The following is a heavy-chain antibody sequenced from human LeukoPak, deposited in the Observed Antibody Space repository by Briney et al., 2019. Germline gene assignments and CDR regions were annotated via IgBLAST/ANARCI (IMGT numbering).Heavy chain of an antibody. J-gene: IGHJ4*02. D-gene: IGHD2-2*01. CDR3: ANGAHPDSSHYYFDY. CDR2: ITGRGVRT. V-gene: IGHV3-23*01. Sequence: GGSLRLSCAASGFTFSRYCMSWVRQAPGKGLEWVSAITGRGVRTYNGDSVKGRFTISRDTSKNTVYLQMNSLRGDDTAVYYCANGAHPDSSHYYFDYWGQGALVTVSS. CDR1: GFTFSRYC.